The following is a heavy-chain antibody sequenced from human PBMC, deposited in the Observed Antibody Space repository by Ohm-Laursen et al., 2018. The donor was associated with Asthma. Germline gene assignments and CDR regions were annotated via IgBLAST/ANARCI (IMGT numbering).Heavy chain of an antibody. V-gene: IGHV3-7*05. CDR2: IYPDGSEK. D-gene: IGHD3-16*01. Sequence: SLRFSCAASGLPFSNFWMSWVRQAPGKGLEWVANIYPDGSEKYYVDSVDGRFTISRDNAKNSLYLQMNSLRAEDTAVYYCATNLPYEAENYWGQGTLVTVSS. CDR1: GLPFSNFW. J-gene: IGHJ4*02. CDR3: ATNLPYEAENY.